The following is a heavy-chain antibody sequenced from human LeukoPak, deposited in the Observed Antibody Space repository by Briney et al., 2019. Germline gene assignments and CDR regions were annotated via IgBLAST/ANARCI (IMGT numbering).Heavy chain of an antibody. CDR1: GFTFDDYG. Sequence: GGSLRLSCAASGFTFDDYGMSWVRQAPGKGLEWVSGINWNGGSTGYADSVKGRFTISRDNSKNTLYLQMNSLRAEDTAVYYCAKDQKRGYSYGYVFYYYYMDVWGKGTPVTVSS. D-gene: IGHD5-18*01. V-gene: IGHV3-20*04. J-gene: IGHJ6*03. CDR2: INWNGGST. CDR3: AKDQKRGYSYGYVFYYYYMDV.